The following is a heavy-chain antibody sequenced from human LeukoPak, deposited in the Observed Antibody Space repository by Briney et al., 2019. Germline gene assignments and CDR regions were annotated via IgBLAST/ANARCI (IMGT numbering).Heavy chain of an antibody. CDR3: ARDRELRDFWSGYYILGVVPYYFDY. Sequence: ASVKVSCKASGYTFTSCGISWVRRAPGQGLEWMGWISAYNGNTNYAQKLQGRVTMTTDTSTSTAYMELRSLRSDDTAVYYCARDRELRDFWSGYYILGVVPYYFDYWGQGTLVTVSS. CDR2: ISAYNGNT. D-gene: IGHD3-3*01. J-gene: IGHJ4*02. V-gene: IGHV1-18*01. CDR1: GYTFTSCG.